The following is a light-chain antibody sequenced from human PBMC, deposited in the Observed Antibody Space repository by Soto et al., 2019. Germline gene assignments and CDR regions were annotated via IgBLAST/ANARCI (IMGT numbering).Light chain of an antibody. J-gene: IGKJ4*01. CDR3: QQGHTFPLT. V-gene: IGKV1-12*01. Sequence: DIQMTQSPSSVPASVEDRVTITCRASQAIGACLAWHQQKPGKAPELLMYSATTLHSGVPSRFSGSGSGTEFTLTINSLQPEDFATYYCQQGHTFPLTFGGGTKVEIK. CDR1: QAIGAC. CDR2: SAT.